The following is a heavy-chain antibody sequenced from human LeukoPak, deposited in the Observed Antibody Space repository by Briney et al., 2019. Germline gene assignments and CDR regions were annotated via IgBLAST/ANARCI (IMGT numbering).Heavy chain of an antibody. J-gene: IGHJ3*02. D-gene: IGHD2-21*01. Sequence: ASVKVSCKASGYTFTSYYMHWVRQAPGQGLEWMGIINPSGGSTSYAQKFQGRVTMTEDTSTDTAYMELSSLRSEDTAVYYCATYLDAFDIWGQGTMVTVSS. CDR2: INPSGGST. CDR3: ATYLDAFDI. CDR1: GYTFTSYY. V-gene: IGHV1-46*01.